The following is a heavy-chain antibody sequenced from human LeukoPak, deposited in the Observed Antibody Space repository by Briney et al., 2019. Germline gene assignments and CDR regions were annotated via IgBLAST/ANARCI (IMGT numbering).Heavy chain of an antibody. CDR3: AGYSSSWSDYYYGMDV. D-gene: IGHD6-13*01. CDR1: GFTFNNYA. V-gene: IGHV3-30*14. CDR2: VSYDGSDK. Sequence: GGSLRLSCAASGFTFNNYAMHWVRQAPGKGLEWVAVVSYDGSDKYYPDSVKGRFTISRDNSKNTLYLQMNSLRAEDTAVYYCAGYSSSWSDYYYGMDVWGQGTTVTVSS. J-gene: IGHJ6*02.